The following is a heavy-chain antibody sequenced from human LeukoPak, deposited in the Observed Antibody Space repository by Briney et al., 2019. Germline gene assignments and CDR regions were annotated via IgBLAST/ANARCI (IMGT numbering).Heavy chain of an antibody. CDR2: IYIRGST. Sequence: PSETLSLTCSVSGASISSYYWNWIRQPPRKGLEWIGNIYIRGSTNYNPSLKSRVTISLDTSKDQFSLKLTSVTAADTAFYYCAKDWELGSRGQGTLVTVSS. V-gene: IGHV4-59*01. CDR3: AKDWELGS. J-gene: IGHJ4*02. CDR1: GASISSYY. D-gene: IGHD1-26*01.